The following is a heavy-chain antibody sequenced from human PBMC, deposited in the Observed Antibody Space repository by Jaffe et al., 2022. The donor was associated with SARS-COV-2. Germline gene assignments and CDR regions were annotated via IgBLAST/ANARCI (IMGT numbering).Heavy chain of an antibody. D-gene: IGHD1-26*01. CDR1: GFTFSSYG. Sequence: QVQLVESGGGVVQPGRSLRLSCAASGFTFSSYGMHWVRQAPGKGLEWVAVISYDGSNKYYADSVKGRFTISRDNSKNTLYLQMNSLRAEDTAVYYCAKETRSGSSLDYWGQGTLVTVSS. CDR3: AKETRSGSSLDY. J-gene: IGHJ4*02. CDR2: ISYDGSNK. V-gene: IGHV3-30*18.